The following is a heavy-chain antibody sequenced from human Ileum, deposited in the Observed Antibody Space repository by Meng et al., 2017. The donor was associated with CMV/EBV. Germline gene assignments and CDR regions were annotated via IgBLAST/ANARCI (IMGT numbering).Heavy chain of an antibody. CDR2: IFSGGNT. CDR1: GFSVRNSY. Sequence: GSWRVSCAAFGFSVRNSYMRWVRQAPGKGLELVSIIFSGGNTYYADSVKGRFTISRDNFENTVYLQMNSLRDEDTAVYYCARGDWDCWGQGTLVTVSS. D-gene: IGHD2-21*01. V-gene: IGHV3-66*02. J-gene: IGHJ4*02. CDR3: ARGDWDC.